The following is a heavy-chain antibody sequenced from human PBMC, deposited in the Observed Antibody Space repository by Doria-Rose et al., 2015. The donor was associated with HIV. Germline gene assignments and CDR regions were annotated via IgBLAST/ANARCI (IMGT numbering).Heavy chain of an antibody. CDR3: ARVLRGRWLDFYYYYMGV. J-gene: IGHJ6*03. CDR1: GDSISLYS. V-gene: IGHV4-59*13. CDR2: IYYNGST. D-gene: IGHD5-18*01. Sequence: QVQMQESGPGLVKPSETLSLTCTVYGDSISLYSWTWIRQAPGKGLEWIGYIYYNGSTSYNPSLESRITISVDRSKSQVSLRLTSVTTADTAVYFCARVLRGRWLDFYYYYMGVWGKGTSVTVSS.